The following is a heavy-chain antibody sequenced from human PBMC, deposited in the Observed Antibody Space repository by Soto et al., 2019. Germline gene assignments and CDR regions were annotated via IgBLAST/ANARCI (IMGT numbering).Heavy chain of an antibody. CDR2: IYYSGST. Sequence: SDTLSLTCTVSGGSISSGDYYWSWIRQPPGKGLEWIGYIYYSGSTYYNPSLKSRVTISVDTSKNQFSLKLSSVTAADTAVYYCARDSVSHGFAPPNFDYWGQGTLVTVSS. J-gene: IGHJ4*02. CDR3: ARDSVSHGFAPPNFDY. V-gene: IGHV4-30-4*02. CDR1: GGSISSGDYY. D-gene: IGHD5-12*01.